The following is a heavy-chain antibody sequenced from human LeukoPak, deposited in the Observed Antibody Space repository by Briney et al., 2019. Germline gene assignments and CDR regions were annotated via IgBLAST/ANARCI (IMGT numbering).Heavy chain of an antibody. Sequence: GGSLRLSCAASGFTFDDYGMSWVRQAPGKGLEWVSLISFSGDSIYYADSVRGRFTISRDNSKDTLYLQMNSLRAEDTAIYYCARDIQLSTWGLGTMVTVSS. CDR2: ISFSGDSI. J-gene: IGHJ3*01. CDR1: GFTFDDYG. V-gene: IGHV3-23*01. D-gene: IGHD5-24*01. CDR3: ARDIQLST.